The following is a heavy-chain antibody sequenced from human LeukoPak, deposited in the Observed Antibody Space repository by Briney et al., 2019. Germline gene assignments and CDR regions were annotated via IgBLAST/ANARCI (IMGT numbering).Heavy chain of an antibody. V-gene: IGHV3-74*01. D-gene: IGHD5-24*01. CDR3: GGSEDGYIDY. CDR2: IKTDGTNT. CDR1: GFTFTRHW. Sequence: PGGSLRLSCAASGFTFTRHWMHWVRQAPGKGLEWVSRIKTDGTNTIYADFVEGRFTISRDNARNTLYLQMSSPRAGDTAVYYCGGSEDGYIDYWGQGTLVTVSS. J-gene: IGHJ4*02.